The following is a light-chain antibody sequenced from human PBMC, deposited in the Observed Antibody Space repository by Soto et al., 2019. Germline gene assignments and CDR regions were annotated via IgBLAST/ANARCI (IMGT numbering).Light chain of an antibody. V-gene: IGLV2-8*01. CDR2: AVN. Sequence: QSALTQPPSASGSPGQSVTISCTGTSSDVGGYQYVSWYQQYPGKAPKLMIYAVNKRPSGVPDRFSGSRSGNTASLTVSGLQAEDEADYYCSSYAGSKNYVFGTGTTVTVL. CDR3: SSYAGSKNYV. CDR1: SSDVGGYQY. J-gene: IGLJ1*01.